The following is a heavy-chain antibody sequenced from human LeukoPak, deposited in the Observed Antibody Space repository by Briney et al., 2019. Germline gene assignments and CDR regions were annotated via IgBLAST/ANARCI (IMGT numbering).Heavy chain of an antibody. CDR1: GFTFSSYA. V-gene: IGHV3-30*02. CDR2: IRYDGSNK. Sequence: GGSLRLSCAASGFTFSSYAMSWVRQAPGKGLEWVAFIRYDGSNKYYADSVKGRFTISRDNSKNTLYLQMNSLRAEDTAVYYCAKVMTTVTLFDYWGQGTLVTVSS. D-gene: IGHD4-17*01. J-gene: IGHJ4*02. CDR3: AKVMTTVTLFDY.